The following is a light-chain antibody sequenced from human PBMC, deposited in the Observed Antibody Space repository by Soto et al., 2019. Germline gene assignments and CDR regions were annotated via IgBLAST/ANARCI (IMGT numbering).Light chain of an antibody. CDR3: LQDYNFPYP. Sequence: AIQMTQSPSSLSASVGDRVTITCRASQGISNDLAWYQQKPGKAPKLLIYAASSLQSGVPPRFSGSGSGTDFTLTISSLQPEDFEAYFCLQDYNFPYPFGQGTKVDIK. V-gene: IGKV1-6*01. CDR1: QGISND. CDR2: AAS. J-gene: IGKJ2*01.